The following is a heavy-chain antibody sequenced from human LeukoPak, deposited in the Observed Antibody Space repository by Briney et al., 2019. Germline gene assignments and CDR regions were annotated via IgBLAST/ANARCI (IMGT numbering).Heavy chain of an antibody. Sequence: GGSLRLSCAASGFTFSSYGMHWVRQAPGKGLEWVAVISSDGSNKYYADSVKGRFTISRDNSKNTLYLQMNSLRAEDTAVYYCARDPDYGGNSVLGDYWGQGTLVTVSS. CDR3: ARDPDYGGNSVLGDY. V-gene: IGHV3-30*03. CDR1: GFTFSSYG. J-gene: IGHJ4*02. CDR2: ISSDGSNK. D-gene: IGHD4-23*01.